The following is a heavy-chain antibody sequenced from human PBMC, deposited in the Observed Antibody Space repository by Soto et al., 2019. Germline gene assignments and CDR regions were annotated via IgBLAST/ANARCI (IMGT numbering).Heavy chain of an antibody. CDR1: GYTFTKYY. CDR3: ATSRGLYDYGST. J-gene: IGHJ5*02. V-gene: IGHV1-46*01. CDR2: INPSGGAT. D-gene: IGHD4-17*01. Sequence: SVKVSCKASGYTFTKYYIHWGRQAPVQGLQWLGIINPSGGATTYSQKFQGRVTMTRDTSTSTVFLELRSLRSEDTAIFYCATSRGLYDYGSTWGQGTLVTVSS.